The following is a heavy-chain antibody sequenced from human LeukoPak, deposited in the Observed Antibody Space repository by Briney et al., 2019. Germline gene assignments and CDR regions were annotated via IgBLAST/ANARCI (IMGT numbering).Heavy chain of an antibody. D-gene: IGHD2-21*02. CDR3: ARGGRFCSGGDCYGWYFDL. CDR2: IRQEGSEK. CDR1: GFTFSNYW. Sequence: GGSLRLSCAASGFTFSNYWMTWVRQAPGKGLEWVANIRQEGSEKHYVDSVRGRFTICRDNGKNSLYLQLNSLRDEDTAVYYCARGGRFCSGGDCYGWYFDLWGRGTLVTVSS. V-gene: IGHV3-7*01. J-gene: IGHJ2*01.